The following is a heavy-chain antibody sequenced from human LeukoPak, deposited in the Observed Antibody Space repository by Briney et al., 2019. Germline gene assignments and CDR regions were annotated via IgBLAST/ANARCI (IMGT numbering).Heavy chain of an antibody. CDR1: GYTFTGYD. V-gene: IGHV1-8*01. J-gene: IGHJ6*02. CDR3: ARGPVAAAGPYYYGMDV. Sequence: GASVKVSCKASGYTFTGYDINWVRQATGQGLEWMGWMNPNSGNTGYAQKFQGRVTMTRNTSISTAYMELSSLRSEDTAVYYCARGPVAAAGPYYYGMDVWGQGTTVTVSS. D-gene: IGHD6-13*01. CDR2: MNPNSGNT.